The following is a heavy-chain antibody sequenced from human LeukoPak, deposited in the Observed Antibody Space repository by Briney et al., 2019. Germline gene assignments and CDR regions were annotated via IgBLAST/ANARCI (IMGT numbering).Heavy chain of an antibody. V-gene: IGHV4-30-2*01. CDR3: ARTYSSCWYTYFDY. Sequence: SETLSLTCAVSGGSISSGGYSWSWIRQPPGKGLEWIGYIYHSGSTYYNPSLKSRVTISVDRSKNQFSLKLSSVTAADTAVYYCARTYSSCWYTYFDYWGQGTLVTVSS. CDR2: IYHSGST. D-gene: IGHD6-13*01. CDR1: GGSISSGGYS. J-gene: IGHJ4*02.